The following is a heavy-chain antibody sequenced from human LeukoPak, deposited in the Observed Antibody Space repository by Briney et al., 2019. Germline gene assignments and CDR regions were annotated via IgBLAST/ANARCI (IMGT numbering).Heavy chain of an antibody. CDR3: ARYGSGTYPRFDY. D-gene: IGHD3-10*01. V-gene: IGHV4-38-2*02. CDR2: IYHSGST. Sequence: SETLSLTCTVSGYSISSGYYWGWIRQPPGKGLEWIGSIYHSGSTNYNPSLQSRVTISVDTSKNQFSLSLSSVTAADTAVYYCARYGSGTYPRFDYWGQGTLVTVSS. J-gene: IGHJ4*02. CDR1: GYSISSGYY.